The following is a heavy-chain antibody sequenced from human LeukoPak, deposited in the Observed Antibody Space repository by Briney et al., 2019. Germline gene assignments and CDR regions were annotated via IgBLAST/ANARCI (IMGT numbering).Heavy chain of an antibody. CDR3: ARVYYSSSYDYWYFDL. Sequence: GSLRLSCAASGFIFNNYEMNWVRQAPGKGLEWIGYIYYSGSTNYNPSLKSRVTISVDTSKNQFSLKLSSVTAADTAVYYCARVYYSSSYDYWYFDLWGRGTLVTVSS. D-gene: IGHD6-13*01. J-gene: IGHJ2*01. CDR1: GFIFNNYE. CDR2: IYYSGST. V-gene: IGHV4-59*01.